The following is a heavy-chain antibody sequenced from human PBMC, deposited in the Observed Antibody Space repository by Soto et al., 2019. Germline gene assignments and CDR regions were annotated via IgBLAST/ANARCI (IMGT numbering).Heavy chain of an antibody. Sequence: QVQLQESGPGLVKHSETLSLTCSVSGGSFSHSYWSWVRQPQGKGLEWLGNFYHSGRPRYDPSLQTRVSSSVDTSKNHVSLRLTSVTAADAAVYFCATASSDSWIASAVDRWGQGTLVAVSS. D-gene: IGHD3-22*01. CDR3: ATASSDSWIASAVDR. CDR1: GGSFSHSY. CDR2: FYHSGRP. V-gene: IGHV4-59*01. J-gene: IGHJ4*02.